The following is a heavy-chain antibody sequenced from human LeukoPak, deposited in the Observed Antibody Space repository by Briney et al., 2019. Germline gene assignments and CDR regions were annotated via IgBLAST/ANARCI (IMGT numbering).Heavy chain of an antibody. CDR3: AKDARAYGSGPLDY. CDR1: GFTFSKYV. CDR2: ISTGGGST. J-gene: IGHJ4*02. Sequence: GGSLRLSCAASGFTFSKYVMRWVRQAPGKGVEWVSAISTGGGSTYYAASVKGRFTISRDNSKNTLYLQMNSLRAEDTAVYYCAKDARAYGSGPLDYWGQGTLVTVSS. D-gene: IGHD3-10*01. V-gene: IGHV3-23*01.